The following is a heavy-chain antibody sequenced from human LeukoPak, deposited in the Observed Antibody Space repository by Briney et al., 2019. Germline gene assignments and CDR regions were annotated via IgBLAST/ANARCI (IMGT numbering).Heavy chain of an antibody. D-gene: IGHD6-13*01. CDR1: GFDFSTYS. V-gene: IGHV3-21*04. Sequence: GGSVRLSCEVSGFDFSTYSMNWVRQAPGKGLEWVSSISGSSTYKFYADSVKGRFTISRDNAKNSLYLQMNSLRTDDTALYYCTKDITAGGLDYWGQGTLVTVSS. J-gene: IGHJ4*02. CDR2: ISGSSTYK. CDR3: TKDITAGGLDY.